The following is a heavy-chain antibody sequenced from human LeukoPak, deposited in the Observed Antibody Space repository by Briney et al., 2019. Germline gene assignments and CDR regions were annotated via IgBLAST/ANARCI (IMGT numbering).Heavy chain of an antibody. D-gene: IGHD3-3*01. CDR1: GFTFSSYG. V-gene: IGHV3-30*02. CDR2: IRYDGSNK. Sequence: GKSLTLSCAASGFTFSSYGMHWVRQAPGKGLEWVAFIRYDGSNKYYADSVKGRFTISRDNSKNTLYLQMNSLRAEDTAVYYCAKDSGAYYGFWSGYDYWGQGTLVTVSS. J-gene: IGHJ4*02. CDR3: AKDSGAYYGFWSGYDY.